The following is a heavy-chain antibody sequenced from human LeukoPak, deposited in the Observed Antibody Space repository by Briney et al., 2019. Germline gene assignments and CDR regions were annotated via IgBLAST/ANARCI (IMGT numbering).Heavy chain of an antibody. Sequence: PGGSLRLSCVVSGFTFSSYAMTWVRQAPGKGLEWVSTISGSGGSAYYADSVKGRFTISRDNSKNTLYLQMNSLRAEDTAVYYCAKVLSGSYRAFDTWGQGTMVTVSS. D-gene: IGHD1-26*01. CDR3: AKVLSGSYRAFDT. CDR1: GFTFSSYA. J-gene: IGHJ3*02. CDR2: ISGSGGSA. V-gene: IGHV3-23*01.